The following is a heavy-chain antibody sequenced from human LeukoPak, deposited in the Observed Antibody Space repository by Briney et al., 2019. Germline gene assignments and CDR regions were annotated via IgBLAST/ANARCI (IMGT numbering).Heavy chain of an antibody. CDR3: ARGKGSSSWYPIDY. CDR1: GFIVSSNY. V-gene: IGHV3-53*01. D-gene: IGHD6-13*01. J-gene: IGHJ4*02. CDR2: IYSGGST. Sequence: PGGSLRLSCAAFGFIVSSNYMSWVRQAPGKGLEWVSVIYSGGSTYYADSVKGRFTISRDNSKNTLYLEMNSLRAQDTAVYYCARGKGSSSWYPIDYWGQGTLVTVSS.